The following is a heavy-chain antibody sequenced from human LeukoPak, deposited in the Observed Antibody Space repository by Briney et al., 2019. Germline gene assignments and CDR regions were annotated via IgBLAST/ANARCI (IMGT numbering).Heavy chain of an antibody. D-gene: IGHD3-22*01. CDR1: GYTFTSHG. CDR3: ARDRGYYDSSGD. J-gene: IGHJ4*02. Sequence: ASLKVSCKASGYTFTSHGISWVRQAPGQGLEWMGWISAYNGNTNYAQKLQGRVTVTTDTSASTAYMELRSLRSDDTAVYYCARDRGYYDSSGDWGQGTLVTVSS. CDR2: ISAYNGNT. V-gene: IGHV1-18*01.